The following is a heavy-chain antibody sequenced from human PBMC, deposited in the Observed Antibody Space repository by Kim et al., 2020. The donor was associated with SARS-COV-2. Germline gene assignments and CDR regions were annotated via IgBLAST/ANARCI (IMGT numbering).Heavy chain of an antibody. D-gene: IGHD3-22*01. J-gene: IGHJ4*02. CDR2: IYSGGGT. Sequence: GGSLRLSCAASGFTVSSNYMSWVRQAPGKGLEWVSVIYSGGGTYYADSVKGRFTISRDNSKTTLFLQMNSLRAEDTAVYYCSRSSPYDSSVPLGYWGQGTLVTVSS. CDR3: SRSSPYDSSVPLGY. CDR1: GFTVSSNY. V-gene: IGHV3-53*01.